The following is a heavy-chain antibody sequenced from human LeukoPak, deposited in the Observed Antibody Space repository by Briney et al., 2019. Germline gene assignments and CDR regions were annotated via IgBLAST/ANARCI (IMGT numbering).Heavy chain of an antibody. V-gene: IGHV3-48*02. Sequence: GGSLRLSCAASGXTLSTYSXNWVXQAPGXXXXWXSYISSSSSTIYYADSXKGRFTISRDNAKNSLYLQMNSLRDEDTAMYYCARGGGLYSSSWYLIDYWGQGTLVTVSS. CDR2: ISSSSSTI. CDR1: GXTLSTYS. D-gene: IGHD6-13*01. CDR3: ARGGGLYSSSWYLIDY. J-gene: IGHJ4*02.